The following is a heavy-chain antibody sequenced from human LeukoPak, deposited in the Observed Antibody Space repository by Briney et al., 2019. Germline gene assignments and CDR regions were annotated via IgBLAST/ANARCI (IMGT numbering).Heavy chain of an antibody. CDR3: ARRLYYYYYDSSGYYSNWFDP. CDR1: GGSISSSSYY. Sequence: SETLSLTCTVSGGSISSSSYYWGWIRQPPGKGLEWIGSIYYSGSTYYNPSLKSRVTISVDTSKNQFSLKLSSVTAADTAVYYCARRLYYYYYDSSGYYSNWFDPWGQGTLVTVSS. V-gene: IGHV4-39*01. J-gene: IGHJ5*02. D-gene: IGHD3-22*01. CDR2: IYYSGST.